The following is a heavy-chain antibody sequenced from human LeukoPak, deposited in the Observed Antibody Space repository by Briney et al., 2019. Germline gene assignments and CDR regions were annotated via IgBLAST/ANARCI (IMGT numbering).Heavy chain of an antibody. CDR3: ARRTAVAGDFDY. V-gene: IGHV4-59*08. CDR1: GGSISSYY. CDR2: IFYTGST. J-gene: IGHJ4*02. Sequence: PSETLSLTCTVSGGSISSYYWSWIRLPPGKGLEWIGYIFYTGSTNYSPSLKSRVTISLDTSKNQFSLRLSSVTAADTAVYYCARRTAVAGDFDYWGQGALVTVSS. D-gene: IGHD6-19*01.